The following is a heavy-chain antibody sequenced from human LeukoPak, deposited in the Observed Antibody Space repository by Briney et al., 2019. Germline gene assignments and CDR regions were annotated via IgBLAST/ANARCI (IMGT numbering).Heavy chain of an antibody. J-gene: IGHJ4*02. CDR1: GYTFTSFG. D-gene: IGHD5-18*01. CDR2: ISAYNGNT. CDR3: TRDLGVDTSMIFFDY. V-gene: IGHV1-18*01. Sequence: ASVKVSCTASGYTFTSFGISWVRQAPGQGLEWMGWISAYNGNTNSAQKFQGRVTMTTDTSTSTAYMELGSLRSDDTAVFYCTRDLGVDTSMIFFDYWGQGTLVTVSS.